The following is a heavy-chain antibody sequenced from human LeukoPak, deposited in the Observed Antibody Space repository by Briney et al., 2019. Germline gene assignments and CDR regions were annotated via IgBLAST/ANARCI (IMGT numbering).Heavy chain of an antibody. J-gene: IGHJ5*02. V-gene: IGHV1-18*01. CDR2: ISGYNGNT. CDR3: ARVSPHSGYDLNWFDP. CDR1: GYTFTNYG. Sequence: ASVKVSCKASGYTFTNYGFNWVRQAPGQGLEWMGWISGYNGNTNYAQKLQGRVTMTTDTSTSTAYMELSSLRSEDTAVYYCARVSPHSGYDLNWFDPWGQGTLVTVSS. D-gene: IGHD5-12*01.